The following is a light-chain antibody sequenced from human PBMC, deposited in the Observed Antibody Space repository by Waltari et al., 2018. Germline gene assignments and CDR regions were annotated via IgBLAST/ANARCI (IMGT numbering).Light chain of an antibody. V-gene: IGKV3D-15*01. Sequence: EIVMTQSPATLSLSPGESATLSCRASQSLRRTFAWFQQKPGQPPRLLIYGTSTRATGIPARFSGSGSGTDFSLTISSLQPEDFATYYCQQYDSWPWTFGQGTRVE. CDR3: QQYDSWPWT. J-gene: IGKJ1*01. CDR1: QSLRRT. CDR2: GTS.